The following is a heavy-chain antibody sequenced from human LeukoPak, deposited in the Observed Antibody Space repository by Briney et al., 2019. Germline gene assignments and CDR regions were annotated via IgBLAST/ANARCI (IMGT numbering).Heavy chain of an antibody. CDR1: GGSFSGYY. V-gene: IGHV4-34*01. D-gene: IGHD3-10*01. J-gene: IGHJ6*02. Sequence: SETLSLTCAVYGGSFSGYYWSWIRQPPGKGLEWIGEINHSGSTNYNPSLKSRVTISADTSKNQFSLKLSSVTAADTAVYYCALGITMVRGYYGMDVWGQGTTVTVSS. CDR2: INHSGST. CDR3: ALGITMVRGYYGMDV.